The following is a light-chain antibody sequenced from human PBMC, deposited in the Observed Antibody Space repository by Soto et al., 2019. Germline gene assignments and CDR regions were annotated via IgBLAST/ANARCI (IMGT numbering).Light chain of an antibody. CDR3: QQRSNWPPLT. J-gene: IGKJ5*01. Sequence: EIVLTQSPATLSLSPGERATLSCRASQSVNSYLAWYQHKPGQAPRLLIYGASNRATDIPARFSGSGSGTDFTLTISSLEPEDFAVYYCQQRSNWPPLTFGQGTRLEIK. V-gene: IGKV3-11*01. CDR1: QSVNSY. CDR2: GAS.